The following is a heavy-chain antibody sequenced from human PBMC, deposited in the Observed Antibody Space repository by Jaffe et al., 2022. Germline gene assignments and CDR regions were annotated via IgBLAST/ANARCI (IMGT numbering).Heavy chain of an antibody. V-gene: IGHV3-21*01. Sequence: EVQLVESGGGLVKPGGSLRLSCAASGFTFSSYSMNWVRQAPGKGLEWVSSISSSSSYIYYADSVKGRFTISRDNAKNSLYLQMNSLRAEDTAVYYCARDLGMYYDYIWGSYRAGDAFDIWGQGTMVTVSS. CDR2: ISSSSSYI. J-gene: IGHJ3*02. CDR3: ARDLGMYYDYIWGSYRAGDAFDI. D-gene: IGHD3-16*02. CDR1: GFTFSSYS.